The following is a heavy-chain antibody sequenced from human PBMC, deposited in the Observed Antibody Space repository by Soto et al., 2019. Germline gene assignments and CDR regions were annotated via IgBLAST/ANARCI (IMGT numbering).Heavy chain of an antibody. Sequence: ASVKVSCKASGYTFTGYYMHWVRQAPGQGLEWMGWINPNSGGTNYAQKFQGWVTMTRDTSISTAYMELSRLRSDDTAVYYCARDLSGAAAGTGYDYWGQGTTVTVSS. CDR1: GYTFTGYY. V-gene: IGHV1-2*04. CDR2: INPNSGGT. D-gene: IGHD6-13*01. CDR3: ARDLSGAAAGTGYDY. J-gene: IGHJ4*03.